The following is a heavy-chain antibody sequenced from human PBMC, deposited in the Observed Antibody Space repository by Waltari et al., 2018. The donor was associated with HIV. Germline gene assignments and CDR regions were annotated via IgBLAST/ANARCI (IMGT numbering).Heavy chain of an antibody. CDR3: AKVGLSGRWLLRRPFYFDY. V-gene: IGHV3-23*01. J-gene: IGHJ4*02. Sequence: LLESGGNLVQPGGSLTLSCAASGFTFSSYAMTWVRQAPGEVLEWVSGISGSGGDTLFPDSVKGRFTISRDASTVYLSMNRLTAEDTAVYYCAKVGLSGRWLLRRPFYFDYWGQGILVTVSS. D-gene: IGHD3-10*01. CDR1: GFTFSSYA. CDR2: ISGSGGDT.